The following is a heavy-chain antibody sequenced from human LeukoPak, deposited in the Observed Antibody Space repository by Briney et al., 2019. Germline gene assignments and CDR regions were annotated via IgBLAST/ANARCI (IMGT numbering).Heavy chain of an antibody. CDR2: MSYSGRT. J-gene: IGHJ3*01. CDR3: AQQVVGTSNSFDV. Sequence: SETLSLICNVSGASINAYYWTWIRQPPGKGLEWIASMSYSGRTDSNPSLQSRVSMSAGPSMSRFSLRLTSVTAADTAVYYCAQQVVGTSNSFDVWGQGTFVAVSS. CDR1: GASINAYY. D-gene: IGHD2-15*01. V-gene: IGHV4-59*01.